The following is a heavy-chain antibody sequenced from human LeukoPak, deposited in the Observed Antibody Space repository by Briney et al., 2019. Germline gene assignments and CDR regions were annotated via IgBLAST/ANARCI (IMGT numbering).Heavy chain of an antibody. V-gene: IGHV4-34*01. CDR3: ARQTGSGLFILP. CDR1: GGSFSGYY. J-gene: IGHJ4*02. Sequence: PSETLSLTCAVYGGSFSGYYWSWIRQPPGKGLEWIGEINHSGSTNYNPSLKSRVTISVDASKNQFSLKLSSVTAADTAVYYCARQTGSGLFILPGGQGTLVTVSS. CDR2: INHSGST. D-gene: IGHD3/OR15-3a*01.